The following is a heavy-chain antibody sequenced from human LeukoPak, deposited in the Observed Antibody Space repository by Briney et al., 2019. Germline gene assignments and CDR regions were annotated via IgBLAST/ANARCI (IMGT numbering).Heavy chain of an antibody. CDR1: GYTFTGYY. CDR2: INPNSGGT. Sequence: ASVKVSCKASGYTFTGYYMHWVRQAPGQGLEWMGWINPNSGGTNYAQKLQGRVTMTTDTSTSTAYMELRSLRSDDTAVYYCARDRRYYDSSGYYLDAFDIWGQGTMVTVSS. CDR3: ARDRRYYDSSGYYLDAFDI. D-gene: IGHD3-22*01. J-gene: IGHJ3*02. V-gene: IGHV1-2*02.